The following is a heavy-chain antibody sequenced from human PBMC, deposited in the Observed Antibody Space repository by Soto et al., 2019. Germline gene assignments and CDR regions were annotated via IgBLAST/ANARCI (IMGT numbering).Heavy chain of an antibody. J-gene: IGHJ6*03. V-gene: IGHV1-69*02. CDR2: IIPILGIA. D-gene: IGHD6-6*01. CDR1: GGTFSSYT. CDR3: ATFSYSSSSAMPLHYYCYYMDV. Sequence: QVQLVQSGAEVKKPGSSVKVSCKASGGTFSSYTISWVRQAPGQGLEWMGRIIPILGIANYAQKFQGRVTITADKSTSTAYMELSSLRSEDTAVYYCATFSYSSSSAMPLHYYCYYMDVWGKGTTVTVSS.